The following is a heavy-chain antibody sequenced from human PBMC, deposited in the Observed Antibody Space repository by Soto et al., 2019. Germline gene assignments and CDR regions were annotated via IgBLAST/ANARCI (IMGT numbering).Heavy chain of an antibody. CDR2: IDWDDDK. V-gene: IGHV2-70*01. J-gene: IGHJ6*02. CDR1: GFSLSTSGMC. CDR3: ARIQAPPDPNLRYYYVMDV. Sequence: GSFPTLVNNTPTLTLTCTFSGFSLSTSGMCVSWLRQPTAKALEWLALIDWDDDKYYSTSLKTRLTISKATSKNLVVLTMTNMDPVDTATYYCARIQAPPDPNLRYYYVMDVWGQGTTVTVSS.